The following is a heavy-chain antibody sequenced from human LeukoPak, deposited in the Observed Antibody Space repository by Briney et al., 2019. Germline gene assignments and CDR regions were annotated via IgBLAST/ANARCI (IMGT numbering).Heavy chain of an antibody. V-gene: IGHV4-34*01. D-gene: IGHD6-13*01. CDR2: INHSGSS. Sequence: SETLSLTCAVYGGSFSGFSWSWIRQSPGKGLEWIGEINHSGSSKYNPSLKSRVAISVDTSKNQFSLMLTSVTAADTAVYYCASGRPDSNSWYVIDFWGQGTLVTVSS. CDR1: GGSFSGFS. J-gene: IGHJ4*02. CDR3: ASGRPDSNSWYVIDF.